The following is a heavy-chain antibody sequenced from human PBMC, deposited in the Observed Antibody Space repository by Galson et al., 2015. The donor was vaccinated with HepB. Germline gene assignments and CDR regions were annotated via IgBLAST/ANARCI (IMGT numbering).Heavy chain of an antibody. CDR3: ARDKEDYDSSGYGFDY. D-gene: IGHD3-22*01. V-gene: IGHV1-3*01. CDR1: GYTFTSYA. Sequence: SVKVSCKASGYTFTSYAMHWVRQAPGQRLEWMGWINAGNGNTKYSQKFQGRVTITRDTSASTAYMELSSLRSEDTAVYYCARDKEDYDSSGYGFDYWGQGTLVTVPS. J-gene: IGHJ4*02. CDR2: INAGNGNT.